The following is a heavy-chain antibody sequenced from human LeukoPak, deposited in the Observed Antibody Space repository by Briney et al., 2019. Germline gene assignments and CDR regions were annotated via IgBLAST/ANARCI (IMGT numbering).Heavy chain of an antibody. V-gene: IGHV3-21*01. Sequence: GGSLRLSCAASGFTFSSYNMNWVRQAPGKGLEWVSYICTSSSSIYYADSVKGRFTVSRDNSKNRLYFLLSSPRAEDTAVYYCVKDSLPKSYSSTSYYAFDIWGQGTMVTVSS. CDR2: ICTSSSSI. D-gene: IGHD6-13*01. CDR1: GFTFSSYN. J-gene: IGHJ3*02. CDR3: VKDSLPKSYSSTSYYAFDI.